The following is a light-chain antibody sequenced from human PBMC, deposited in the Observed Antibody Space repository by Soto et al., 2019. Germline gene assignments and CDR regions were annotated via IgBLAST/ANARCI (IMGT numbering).Light chain of an antibody. Sequence: DIQMTQSPSFLSASVGDRVTITCRASQSISSYLNWYQQKPGKAPKLLIYAASSMQSGVPSRFSGSGSGTEFTLTISSLQPEDFAAYYCQQSYSTPQTFGQGTKVEIK. CDR3: QQSYSTPQT. V-gene: IGKV1-39*01. CDR2: AAS. J-gene: IGKJ1*01. CDR1: QSISSY.